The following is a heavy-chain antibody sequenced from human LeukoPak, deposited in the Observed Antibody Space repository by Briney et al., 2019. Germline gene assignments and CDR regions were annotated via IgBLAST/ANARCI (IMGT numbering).Heavy chain of an antibody. CDR1: GFTFSSYG. V-gene: IGHV3-33*01. D-gene: IGHD3-10*01. Sequence: GRSLRLSCAASGFTFSSYGMHWVRQAPGKGLEWVAVIWYDGSNKYYADSVKGRFTISRDNSKNTLYLQMNSLRAEDTAVYYCARGLEGLLWFGESFDYWGQGTLVTVSS. J-gene: IGHJ4*02. CDR2: IWYDGSNK. CDR3: ARGLEGLLWFGESFDY.